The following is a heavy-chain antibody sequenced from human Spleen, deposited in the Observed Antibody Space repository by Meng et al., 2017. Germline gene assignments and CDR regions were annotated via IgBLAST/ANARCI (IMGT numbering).Heavy chain of an antibody. V-gene: IGHV3-11*01. J-gene: IGHJ6*02. CDR1: GFTFSDYA. Sequence: GESLKISCAASGFTFSDYAMSWVRQAPGKGLEWVSYISSSGSTIYYADSVKGRFTISRDNAKNSLYLQMNSLRAEDTAVYYCARARDGYYYGMDVWGQGTTVTVSS. D-gene: IGHD5-24*01. CDR3: ARARDGYYYGMDV. CDR2: ISSSGSTI.